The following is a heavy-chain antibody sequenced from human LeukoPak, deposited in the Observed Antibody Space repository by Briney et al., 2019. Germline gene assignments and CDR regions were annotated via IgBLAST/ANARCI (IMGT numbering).Heavy chain of an antibody. J-gene: IGHJ4*02. CDR1: GFTFSSYG. D-gene: IGHD3-22*01. V-gene: IGHV3-30*03. Sequence: GGSLRLSCAASGFTFSSYGMHWVRQAPGKGLEWVAVISYDGSNKYYADSVKGRFTISRDNSKNTLYLQMNSLRAEDTAVYYCARPGDDSSGSFDCWGQGTLVTVSS. CDR2: ISYDGSNK. CDR3: ARPGDDSSGSFDC.